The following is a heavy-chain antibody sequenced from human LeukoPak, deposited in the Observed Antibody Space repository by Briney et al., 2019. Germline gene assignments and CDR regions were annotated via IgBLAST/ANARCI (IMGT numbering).Heavy chain of an antibody. Sequence: PEGSLRLSCAASGFSFSSFAMSWVRQAPGKGLEWVSGLSGSGDTTYYADSAKGRFTISRDSSKNTLYLEMNSLRADDTAVYYCAKSRTDYWGAGSYVGGLDYWGQGALVTVSS. J-gene: IGHJ4*02. V-gene: IGHV3-23*01. CDR1: GFSFSSFA. D-gene: IGHD3-10*01. CDR3: AKSRTDYWGAGSYVGGLDY. CDR2: LSGSGDTT.